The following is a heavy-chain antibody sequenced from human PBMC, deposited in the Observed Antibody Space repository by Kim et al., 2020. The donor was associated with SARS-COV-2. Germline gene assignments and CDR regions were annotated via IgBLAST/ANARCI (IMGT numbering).Heavy chain of an antibody. J-gene: IGHJ4*02. CDR1: GYTFTSYG. D-gene: IGHD3-16*02. CDR2: ISAYNGNT. CDR3: ARGPYDYVWGSYRYWAVEGIFDY. V-gene: IGHV1-18*01. Sequence: ASVKVSCKASGYTFTSYGISWVRQAPGQGLEWMGWISAYNGNTNYAQKLQGRVTMTTDTSTSTAYMELRSLRSDDTAVYYCARGPYDYVWGSYRYWAVEGIFDYWGQGTLVTVSS.